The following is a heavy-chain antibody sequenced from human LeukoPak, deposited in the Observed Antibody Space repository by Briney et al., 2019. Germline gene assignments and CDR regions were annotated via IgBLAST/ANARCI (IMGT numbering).Heavy chain of an antibody. CDR3: AKDRPPAVAGHRDIDY. J-gene: IGHJ4*02. CDR1: GFTFSSYA. D-gene: IGHD6-19*01. Sequence: GGSLRLSCAASGFTFSSYAMSWVRQAPGKGLEWVSAISGSGGSTYYADSVKGRFTISRDNSKNTLYLQMNSLRAEDTAVYYCAKDRPPAVAGHRDIDYWGQGTLLTVSS. V-gene: IGHV3-23*01. CDR2: ISGSGGST.